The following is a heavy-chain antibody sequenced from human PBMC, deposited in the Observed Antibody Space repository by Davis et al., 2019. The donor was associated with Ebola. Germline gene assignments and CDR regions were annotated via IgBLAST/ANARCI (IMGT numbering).Heavy chain of an antibody. J-gene: IGHJ4*02. CDR1: GFTFSSYS. Sequence: GESLKISCAASGFTFSSYSMNWVRQAPGKGLEWVSAISGSGDSTYYTDSVKGRFTISRDNSKNTLYLQMNSLRAEDTAVYYCAKEGRSYTPGYWGQGTLVTVSS. CDR2: ISGSGDST. V-gene: IGHV3-23*01. D-gene: IGHD3-16*02. CDR3: AKEGRSYTPGY.